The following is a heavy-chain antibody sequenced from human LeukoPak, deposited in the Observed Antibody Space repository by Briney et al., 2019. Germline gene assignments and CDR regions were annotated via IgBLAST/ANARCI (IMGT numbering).Heavy chain of an antibody. CDR3: ASLSYYNPGSYPGGGDY. Sequence: GASVKVSCEASGYTFTNYYIHWLRQAPGQGLEWMGIIDPTHGGTTYAQKFHVRVTMTRYTSTSTVYIDLSCLRSESAALYYCASLSYYNPGSYPGGGDYWGQGTLVTVSS. D-gene: IGHD3-10*01. CDR2: IDPTHGGT. V-gene: IGHV1-46*01. CDR1: GYTFTNYY. J-gene: IGHJ4*02.